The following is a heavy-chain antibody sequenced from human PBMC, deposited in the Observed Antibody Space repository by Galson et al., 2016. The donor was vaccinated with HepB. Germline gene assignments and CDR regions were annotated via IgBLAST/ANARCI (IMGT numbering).Heavy chain of an antibody. CDR1: GGSISSGDYY. V-gene: IGHV4-30-4*01. J-gene: IGHJ4*02. Sequence: TLSLTCTVSGGSISSGDYYWSWIRQPPGRGLEWIGYIYYSGSTYYNPSPKSRVTISVDTSKNQFSLKLSSVTAADTAVYYCAGASYDILTGYPWAPDYWGQGTLVTVSS. CDR3: AGASYDILTGYPWAPDY. CDR2: IYYSGST. D-gene: IGHD3-9*01.